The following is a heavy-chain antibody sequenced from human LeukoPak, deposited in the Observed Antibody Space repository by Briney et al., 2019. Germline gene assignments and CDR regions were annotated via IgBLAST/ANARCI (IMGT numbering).Heavy chain of an antibody. CDR2: INHSGGT. D-gene: IGHD5-12*01. CDR1: GGSFSGYY. J-gene: IGHJ4*02. Sequence: SETLSLTCAVYGGSFSGYYWSWIRQPPGKGLEWIGEINHSGGTNYNPSLKSRVTISVDTSKNQFSLKLSSVTAADTAVYYCAGRGYSGRFDYWGQGTLVTVSS. CDR3: AGRGYSGRFDY. V-gene: IGHV4-34*01.